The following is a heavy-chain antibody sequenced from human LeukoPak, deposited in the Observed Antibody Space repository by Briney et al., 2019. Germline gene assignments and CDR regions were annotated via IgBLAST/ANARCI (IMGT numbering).Heavy chain of an antibody. V-gene: IGHV3-30*03. CDR1: GFAFSDYA. J-gene: IGHJ4*02. D-gene: IGHD7-27*01. CDR2: ISHDGTNK. CDR3: ARDLASITGDEGYFDY. Sequence: PGGSLRLSCAASGFAFSDYAMHWLRQAPGKGLEWVAVISHDGTNKYYTNSVRGRFTISRDNSQNTLYLQMNSLRAEDTAVYYCARDLASITGDEGYFDYWGQGTLVTVSS.